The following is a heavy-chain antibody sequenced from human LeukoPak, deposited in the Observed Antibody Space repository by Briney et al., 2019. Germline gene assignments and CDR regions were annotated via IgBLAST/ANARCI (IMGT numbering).Heavy chain of an antibody. J-gene: IGHJ4*02. D-gene: IGHD5-18*01. V-gene: IGHV3-23*01. CDR2: IGGSGRST. CDR1: GFTFDNYD. CDR3: AKDKYSYGPKDY. Sequence: GGSLRLSCAASGFTFDNYDMTWVRQAPGKGLEWVSGIGGSGRSTYYADSVKGRFTISRDNSKNTLYLQMNSLRAEDTAVYYCAKDKYSYGPKDYWGQGTLVTVSS.